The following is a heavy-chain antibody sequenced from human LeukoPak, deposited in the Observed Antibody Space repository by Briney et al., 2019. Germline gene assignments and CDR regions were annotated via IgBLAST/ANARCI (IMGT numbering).Heavy chain of an antibody. J-gene: IGHJ4*02. CDR3: AREVVAAEFDY. V-gene: IGHV4-59*01. CDR2: IYYSGST. D-gene: IGHD2-15*01. CDR1: GGSISSYY. Sequence: SETLSLTCTVSGGSISSYYWSWIRQPPGKGLEWIGYIYYSGSTNYNPSLKSRVTISVDTSKNQFPLKLSSVTAADTAVYYCAREVVAAEFDYWGQGTLVTVSS.